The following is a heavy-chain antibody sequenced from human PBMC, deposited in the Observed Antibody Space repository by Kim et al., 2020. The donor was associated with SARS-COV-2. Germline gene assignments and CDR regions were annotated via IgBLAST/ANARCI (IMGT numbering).Heavy chain of an antibody. Sequence: SETLSLTCTVSGYSISSGYYWGWIRQPPGKGLEWIGSIYHSGSTYYNPSLKSRVTISVDTSKNQFSLKLSSVTAADTAVYYCARATHDYGDYWGQGTLVTVSS. CDR1: GYSISSGYY. CDR3: ARATHDYGDY. CDR2: IYHSGST. J-gene: IGHJ4*02. V-gene: IGHV4-38-2*02.